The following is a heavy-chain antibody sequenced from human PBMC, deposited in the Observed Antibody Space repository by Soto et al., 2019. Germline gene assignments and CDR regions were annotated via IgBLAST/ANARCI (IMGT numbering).Heavy chain of an antibody. Sequence: QVQLQESGPGLVKPSQTLSLTCTVSGGSISNVGYFWSWIRQPPGKGLEWIGFIYHTGTTYYNSSLRSRVSISIETSKSQFSLKLNSVTAADTAVYYCAIVMAAMQNWLDPWGQGTLVTVSP. D-gene: IGHD2-2*01. CDR1: GGSISNVGYF. CDR3: AIVMAAMQNWLDP. J-gene: IGHJ5*02. V-gene: IGHV4-30-4*01. CDR2: IYHTGTT.